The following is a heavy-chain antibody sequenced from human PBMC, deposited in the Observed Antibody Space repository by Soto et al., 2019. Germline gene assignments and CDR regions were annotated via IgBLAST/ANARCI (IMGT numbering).Heavy chain of an antibody. CDR3: ARGGAFYDSSGYYLMDY. V-gene: IGHV1-18*01. J-gene: IGHJ4*02. CDR1: GYTFSSYR. CDR2: ISAYNGNT. D-gene: IGHD3-22*01. Sequence: ASEKVSCKASGYTFSSYRIGWVRQAPGQGLEWMGWISAYNGNTNYAQKLQGRVTMTTDTSTSTAYMELRSLRSDDTAVYYCARGGAFYDSSGYYLMDYRGQGTLVTVSS.